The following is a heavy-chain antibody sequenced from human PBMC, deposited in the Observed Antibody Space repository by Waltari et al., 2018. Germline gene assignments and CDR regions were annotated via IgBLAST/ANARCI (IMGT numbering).Heavy chain of an antibody. CDR1: GGSFSGYY. J-gene: IGHJ4*02. D-gene: IGHD3-3*01. CDR3: ARAAPRITIFGVVISEGRNYFDY. Sequence: QVQLQQWGAGLLKPSETLSLTCAVYGGSFSGYYWSWIRQPPGTGLEWIGEINHSGSTNYNPCLKRRVTISVDTSKNQVSRKLSSVTAADTAVYYCARAAPRITIFGVVISEGRNYFDYWGQGTLVTVSS. CDR2: INHSGST. V-gene: IGHV4-34*01.